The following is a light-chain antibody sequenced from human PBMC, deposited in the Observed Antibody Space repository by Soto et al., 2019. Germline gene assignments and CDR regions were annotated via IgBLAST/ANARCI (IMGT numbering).Light chain of an antibody. CDR3: QQYNGDPMFT. CDR1: QSISSW. J-gene: IGKJ2*01. Sequence: DIQMTQSPSTLSASVGDRVTISCRASQSISSWLAWYQQKPGKAPKLLIYKASSLERGVPSRFSGSGSGTEFTLTISSLQPDDFATYYCQQYNGDPMFTFGQGTKLEIK. CDR2: KAS. V-gene: IGKV1-5*03.